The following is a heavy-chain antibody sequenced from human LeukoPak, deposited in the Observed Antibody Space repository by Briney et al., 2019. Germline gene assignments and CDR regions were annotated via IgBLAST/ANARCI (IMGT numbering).Heavy chain of an antibody. J-gene: IGHJ4*02. CDR2: IYSGGST. CDR1: GFTISSNY. CDR3: ARLFQGYGDY. V-gene: IGHV3-66*02. Sequence: PGGSLRLSCAASGFTISSNYMSWVRQAPGKGLEWVSVIYSGGSTYYADSVKGRFTITRDNSKNTLYLQMNSLRAEDTAVYYCARLFQGYGDYWGQGTLVTVSS. D-gene: IGHD5-12*01.